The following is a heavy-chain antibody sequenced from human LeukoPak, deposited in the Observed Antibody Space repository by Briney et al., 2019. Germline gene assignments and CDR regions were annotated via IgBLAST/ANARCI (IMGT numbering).Heavy chain of an antibody. V-gene: IGHV3-30*02. D-gene: IGHD3-3*01. CDR3: AKDSAYDFWSGMTRQLDS. CDR2: IRYDGDGSTI. Sequence: GGSLRLSCAASGFTFSRYAMHWVRQAPGKGLEWVAFIRYDGDGSTISYTGSVKGRFTISRDNSNNTLFLRMNSLREADTGVYFCAKDSAYDFWSGMTRQLDSWGQGTLVIVSS. J-gene: IGHJ4*02. CDR1: GFTFSRYA.